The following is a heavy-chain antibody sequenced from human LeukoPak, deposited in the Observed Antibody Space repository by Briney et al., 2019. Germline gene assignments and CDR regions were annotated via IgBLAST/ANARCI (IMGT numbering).Heavy chain of an antibody. Sequence: GGSLRLSCAASGFTFSYYGMQWVRQAPGKGLEWVALIWHDGGKRYCADSVKGRFTISRDNSKNTLYLQMTTLRAEDTAVYYCARDADASEFFSWLDLWGQGTLVTVSS. J-gene: IGHJ5*02. CDR1: GFTFSYYG. D-gene: IGHD2-8*01. CDR3: ARDADASEFFSWLDL. V-gene: IGHV3-33*01. CDR2: IWHDGGKR.